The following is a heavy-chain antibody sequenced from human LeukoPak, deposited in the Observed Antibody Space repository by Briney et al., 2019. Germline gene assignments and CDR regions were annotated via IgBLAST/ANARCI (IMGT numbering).Heavy chain of an antibody. V-gene: IGHV1-24*01. CDR3: ATYGGNSAYYYYGMDV. CDR1: GYTLTELS. D-gene: IGHD4-23*01. J-gene: IGHJ6*02. Sequence: GASVKVSGKVSGYTLTELSMHWVRQAPGKGGEWMGGFHPEDGETIYAQKFQGRVTMTEDTSTDTAYMELSSLRSEDTAVYYCATYGGNSAYYYYGMDVWGQGTTVTVSS. CDR2: FHPEDGET.